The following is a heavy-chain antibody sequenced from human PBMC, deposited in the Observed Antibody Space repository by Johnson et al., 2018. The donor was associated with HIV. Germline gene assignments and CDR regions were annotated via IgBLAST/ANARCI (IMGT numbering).Heavy chain of an antibody. D-gene: IGHD6-19*01. J-gene: IGHJ3*02. CDR2: IHWHGGST. V-gene: IGHV3-20*04. CDR1: GFTFDDYG. CDR3: ARDRRNRQWQRLDAFDI. Sequence: VQLVESGGGVVRPGGSLRLSCAASGFTFDDYGMNWVRQAPGKGLEWVSGIHWHGGSTGSADSVKGRFTISRDNAKNSLHLQMNSLRAEDTAFYYCARDRRNRQWQRLDAFDIWGQGTMVIVSS.